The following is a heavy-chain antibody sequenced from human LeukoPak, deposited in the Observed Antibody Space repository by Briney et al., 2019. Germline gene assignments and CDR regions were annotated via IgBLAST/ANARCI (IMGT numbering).Heavy chain of an antibody. CDR3: ARAKEGLYSSSSSDDY. Sequence: ASVKVSCKASGYTFTGYYMHWVRQAPGQGLEWMGRINPNSGGTNYAQKFQGRVTMTRDTSISTAYMEVSRLRSDDTAVYYCARAKEGLYSSSSSDDYWGQGTLVTVSS. CDR2: INPNSGGT. D-gene: IGHD6-6*01. V-gene: IGHV1-2*06. CDR1: GYTFTGYY. J-gene: IGHJ4*02.